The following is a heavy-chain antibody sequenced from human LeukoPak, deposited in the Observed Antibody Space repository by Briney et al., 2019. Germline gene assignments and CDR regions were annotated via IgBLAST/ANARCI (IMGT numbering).Heavy chain of an antibody. CDR3: ARDLNSSGYYP. CDR1: GGSISSGSYY. V-gene: IGHV4-61*02. J-gene: IGHJ5*02. D-gene: IGHD3-22*01. Sequence: SQTLSLTCTVSGGSISSGSYYWSWIRQPAGKGLEWIGRIYTSGSTNYNPSLKSRVTISVDTSKNQFSLKLSSVTAADTAVYYCARDLNSSGYYPWGQGTLVTVSS. CDR2: IYTSGST.